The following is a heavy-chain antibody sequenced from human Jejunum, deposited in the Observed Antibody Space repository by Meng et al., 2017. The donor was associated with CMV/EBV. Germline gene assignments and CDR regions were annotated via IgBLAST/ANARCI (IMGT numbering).Heavy chain of an antibody. CDR1: GFTCSSYW. D-gene: IGHD3-3*01. CDR3: ARGDYDFWGGY. V-gene: IGHV3-7*01. CDR2: IRQDGSEK. Sequence: CAASGFTCSSYWMSWVRQAPGKGLEWVANIRQDGSEKYYVDSVKGRFTVSRDNAKNSLYLQMNSLRAEDTAVYYCARGDYDFWGGYWGQGTLVTVSS. J-gene: IGHJ4*02.